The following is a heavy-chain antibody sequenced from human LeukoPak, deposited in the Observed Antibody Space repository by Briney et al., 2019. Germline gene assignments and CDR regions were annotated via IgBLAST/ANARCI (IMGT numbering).Heavy chain of an antibody. CDR3: ARDPSGAFFNWFDP. J-gene: IGHJ5*02. CDR1: GGSISNYY. V-gene: IGHV4-59*01. D-gene: IGHD1-26*01. Sequence: SETLSLTCTVSGGSISNYYWSWIRQPPGKGLEWIGYIYYSGGTNYNPSLKSRVTIPVDTSKNQFSLKLRSVTAADTAVYYCARDPSGAFFNWFDPWGQGTLVTVSS. CDR2: IYYSGGT.